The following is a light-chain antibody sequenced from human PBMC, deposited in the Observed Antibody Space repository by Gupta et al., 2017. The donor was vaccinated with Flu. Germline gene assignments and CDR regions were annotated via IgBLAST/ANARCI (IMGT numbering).Light chain of an antibody. Sequence: DIVMTQSPDSLAVSLGERATINCKSSQSVLYSSNNKNYLAWYQQKPGQPPKLLIYWASTRESGVPDRFSGSGSGTDFTLTITSRQAEDVAVYYCQQYDNAPQRSFGQGTKLEIK. V-gene: IGKV4-1*01. CDR2: WAS. CDR1: QSVLYSSNNKNY. J-gene: IGKJ2*03. CDR3: QQYDNAPQRS.